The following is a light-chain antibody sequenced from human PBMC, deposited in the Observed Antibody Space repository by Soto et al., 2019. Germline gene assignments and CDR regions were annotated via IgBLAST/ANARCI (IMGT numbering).Light chain of an antibody. CDR2: SAS. CDR3: QQSYSTPTWT. CDR1: QSISSY. Sequence: DIQMTQSPSSLSASVGDRVTITCRASQSISSYLNWYQQKPGKAPKLLIYSASSLQSAVPSRFSGSGSGTDFILTISSLLPADYATCYCQQSYSTPTWTFGQGTKVEIK. J-gene: IGKJ1*01. V-gene: IGKV1-39*01.